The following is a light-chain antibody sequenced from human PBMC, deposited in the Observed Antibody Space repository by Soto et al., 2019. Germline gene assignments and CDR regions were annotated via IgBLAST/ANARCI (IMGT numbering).Light chain of an antibody. CDR1: SSDVGGYNY. CDR3: SSYTSDITLDVV. V-gene: IGLV2-14*03. J-gene: IGLJ2*01. CDR2: DVS. Sequence: FALTQPASVSGSPGQSITISCTGTSSDVGGYNYVSWYQQHPGKAPTLMIYDVSNRPSGVSNRFSGSKSGNTASLTISGLQAEDEADYYCSSYTSDITLDVVFGGGTKVTVL.